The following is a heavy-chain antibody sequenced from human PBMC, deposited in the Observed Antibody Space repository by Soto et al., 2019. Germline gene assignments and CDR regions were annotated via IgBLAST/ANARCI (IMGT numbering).Heavy chain of an antibody. J-gene: IGHJ5*02. V-gene: IGHV4-39*01. D-gene: IGHD2-15*01. CDR2: IYYSGST. Sequence: SETLSLTCTVSGGSISSSSYYWGWIRQPPGKGLEWIGSIYYSGSTYYNPSLKSRVTISVDTSKNQFSLKLSSVTAADTAVYYCARHNIVVVVAARWFDPWGQGTLVTVSS. CDR1: GGSISSSSYY. CDR3: ARHNIVVVVAARWFDP.